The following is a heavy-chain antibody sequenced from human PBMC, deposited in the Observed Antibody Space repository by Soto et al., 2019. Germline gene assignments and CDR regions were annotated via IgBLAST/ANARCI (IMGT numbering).Heavy chain of an antibody. CDR3: ARGDVVIAVAGNSFDY. CDR2: ISAYNGNA. D-gene: IGHD6-19*01. J-gene: IGHJ4*02. V-gene: IGHV1-18*01. Sequence: ASVKVSCKASGGTFSIYAIIWVRQAPGQGLEWMGWISAYNGNANYAQKLQGRVTMTTDTSTSTAYMELRSLRSDDTAVYYCARGDVVIAVAGNSFDYWGQGTLVTVSS. CDR1: GGTFSIYA.